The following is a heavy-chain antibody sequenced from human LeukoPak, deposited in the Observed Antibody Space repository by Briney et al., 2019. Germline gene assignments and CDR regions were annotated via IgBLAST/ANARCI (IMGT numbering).Heavy chain of an antibody. CDR3: ARATWFGELHYNWFDP. CDR2: INPNSGGT. V-gene: IGHV1-2*02. CDR1: GYTFTGYY. D-gene: IGHD3-10*01. J-gene: IGHJ5*02. Sequence: ASVKVSCKASGYTFTGYYMHWVRQAPGQGLEWMGWINPNSGGTNYAQKFQGRVTMTRDTSISTAYMELSRLRSDDTAVYYCARATWFGELHYNWFDPWGQGTLVTVSS.